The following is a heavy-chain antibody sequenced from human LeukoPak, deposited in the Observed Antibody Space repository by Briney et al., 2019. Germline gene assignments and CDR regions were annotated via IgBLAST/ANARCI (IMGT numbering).Heavy chain of an antibody. CDR3: ARGGCYRSAFDI. CDR2: IYSGGSK. D-gene: IGHD1-26*01. J-gene: IGHJ3*02. V-gene: IGHV3-53*01. CDR1: GFTVSSNY. Sequence: GGSLRLSCAASGFTVSSNYMSWVRQAPGKGLEWVSIIYSGGSKIYAEDVKGRFTIARGNTKNNLYLHMNSRRAEDAPVYYCARGGCYRSAFDIWGQGTLVTVSS.